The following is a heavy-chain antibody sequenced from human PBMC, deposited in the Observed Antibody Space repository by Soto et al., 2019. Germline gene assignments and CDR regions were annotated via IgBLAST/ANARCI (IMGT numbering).Heavy chain of an antibody. D-gene: IGHD6-13*01. V-gene: IGHV1-69*13. Sequence: ASVKVSCKASGGTFSSYAISWVRQAPGQGLEWMGGIIPIFGTANYAQKFQGRVTITADESTSTACMELSSLRSEDTAVYYCARRAAAAGMGYYYYGMDVWGQGTTVTVSS. CDR1: GGTFSSYA. CDR3: ARRAAAAGMGYYYYGMDV. CDR2: IIPIFGTA. J-gene: IGHJ6*02.